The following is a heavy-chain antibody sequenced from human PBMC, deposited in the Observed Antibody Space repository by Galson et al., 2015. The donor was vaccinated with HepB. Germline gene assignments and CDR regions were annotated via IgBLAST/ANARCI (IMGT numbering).Heavy chain of an antibody. CDR2: IIPIFGTA. Sequence: SVKVSCKASGGTFSSYAISWVRQAPGQGLEWMGGIIPIFGTANYAQKFQGRVTITADESTSTAYMELSSLRSEDTAVYYCARAAGYCTNGVCYGAFDYWGQGTLVTVSS. V-gene: IGHV1-69*13. CDR3: ARAAGYCTNGVCYGAFDY. J-gene: IGHJ4*02. CDR1: GGTFSSYA. D-gene: IGHD2-8*01.